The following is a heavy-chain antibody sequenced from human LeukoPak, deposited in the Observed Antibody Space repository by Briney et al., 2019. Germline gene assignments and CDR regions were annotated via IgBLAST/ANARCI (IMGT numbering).Heavy chain of an antibody. CDR2: INHSGST. Sequence: SETLSLTCAVHGGSFSGYYWSWIRQPPGKGLEWIGEINHSGSTNYNPSLKSRVTISVDTSKNRFSLKLSSVTAADTAVYYCARLRNYGVGRPAFDIWGQGTMVTVSS. D-gene: IGHD4-17*01. CDR3: ARLRNYGVGRPAFDI. J-gene: IGHJ3*02. V-gene: IGHV4-34*01. CDR1: GGSFSGYY.